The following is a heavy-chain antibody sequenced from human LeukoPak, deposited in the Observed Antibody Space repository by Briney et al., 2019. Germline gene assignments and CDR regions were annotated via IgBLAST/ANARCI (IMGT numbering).Heavy chain of an antibody. Sequence: ASVKVSCKGSGYTFTKYATSWVRQAPGQGLEYMGWIDTNTGNPTYAQGFTGRFVFSLDTSVSTAYLQISSLKAEDSAIYFCANCYDSSGFFAYWGQGTLVTVSS. CDR1: GYTFTKYA. CDR3: ANCYDSSGFFAY. V-gene: IGHV7-4-1*02. CDR2: IDTNTGNP. J-gene: IGHJ4*02. D-gene: IGHD3-22*01.